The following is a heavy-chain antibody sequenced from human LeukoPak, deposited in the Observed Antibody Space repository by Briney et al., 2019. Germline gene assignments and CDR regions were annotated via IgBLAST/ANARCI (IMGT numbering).Heavy chain of an antibody. J-gene: IGHJ4*02. CDR3: ARGPYDSSRD. V-gene: IGHV4-34*01. Sequence: PSETLSLTCAVYGGSLSGYYWSWIRQPPGKGLEWIGEINHSGNTNYNPSLKSRVTISVGTSKDQFSLKLSSVTAADTAVYYCARGPYDSSRDWGQGTLVTVSS. D-gene: IGHD3-22*01. CDR1: GGSLSGYY. CDR2: INHSGNT.